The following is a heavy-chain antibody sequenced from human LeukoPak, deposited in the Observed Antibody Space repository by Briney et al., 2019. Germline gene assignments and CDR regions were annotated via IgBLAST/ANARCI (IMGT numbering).Heavy chain of an antibody. CDR3: AKGAGTDRT. CDR2: ISAGGVST. V-gene: IGHV3-23*01. J-gene: IGHJ5*02. Sequence: AGGSLRLSCAASGFTFSSYAMGWVRQAPGKGLEWVSAISAGGVSTYYADSVKGRFTISRDNSKNTLYLQMNSLRAEDTAVYYCAKGAGTDRTWGQGTLVTVSS. CDR1: GFTFSSYA.